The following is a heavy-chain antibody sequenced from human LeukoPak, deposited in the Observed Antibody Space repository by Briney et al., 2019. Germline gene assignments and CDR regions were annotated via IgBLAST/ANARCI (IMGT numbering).Heavy chain of an antibody. CDR2: IFGGGST. Sequence: PGGSLRLSCTVSGFTVSTNYMSWVRQAPGKGLEWVSVIFGGGSTYYAESVKGRFTISRDNSKNTVFLQMNSLRADDTAVYYCARDSTWTGYTEDYWGQGTLVTVSS. J-gene: IGHJ4*02. CDR3: ARDSTWTGYTEDY. D-gene: IGHD3/OR15-3a*01. CDR1: GFTVSTNY. V-gene: IGHV3-66*01.